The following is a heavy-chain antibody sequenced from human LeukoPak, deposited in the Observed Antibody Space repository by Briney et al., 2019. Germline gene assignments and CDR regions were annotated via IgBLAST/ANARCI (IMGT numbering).Heavy chain of an antibody. V-gene: IGHV3-30-3*01. CDR3: ARNDYGTFYFDY. CDR1: GFIFRNYA. J-gene: IGHJ4*02. CDR2: ISYDGSNK. Sequence: PGGSLRLSCAASGFIFRNYAMHWVRQAPGKGLEWVAVISYDGSNKYYVDSVKGRFTISRDNSKNMLYLEMNSLRADDTAVYYCARNDYGTFYFDYWGQGALVPVSS. D-gene: IGHD5-12*01.